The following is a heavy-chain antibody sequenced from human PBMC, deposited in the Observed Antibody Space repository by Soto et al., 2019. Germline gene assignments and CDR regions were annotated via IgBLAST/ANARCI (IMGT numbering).Heavy chain of an antibody. Sequence: SGPTLVNPTQTLTLTCTFSGFSLSTIGVGVGWIRQPPGKALEWLALIYWDDDKRYSPSLKSRLTITKDSSKNQVVLTMTNMDPVDTATYYCIQSRCGGDCLQSYASDYYYCMDVWGQGTTVTVSS. J-gene: IGHJ6*02. CDR3: IQSRCGGDCLQSYASDYYYCMDV. V-gene: IGHV2-5*02. CDR2: IYWDDDK. CDR1: GFSLSTIGVG. D-gene: IGHD2-21*02.